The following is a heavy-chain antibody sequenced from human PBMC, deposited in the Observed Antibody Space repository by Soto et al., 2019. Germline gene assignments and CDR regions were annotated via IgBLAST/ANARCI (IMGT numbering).Heavy chain of an antibody. D-gene: IGHD1-26*01. V-gene: IGHV3-30*18. CDR1: GFTFSSYS. CDR3: AKDRTIVGATAIDY. Sequence: LRLSCAASGFTFSSYSMHWVRQAPGKGLEWVAVISYDGSNKYYADSVKGRFTISRDNSKNTLYLQMNSLRAEDTAVYYCAKDRTIVGATAIDYWGQGTLVTVSS. J-gene: IGHJ4*02. CDR2: ISYDGSNK.